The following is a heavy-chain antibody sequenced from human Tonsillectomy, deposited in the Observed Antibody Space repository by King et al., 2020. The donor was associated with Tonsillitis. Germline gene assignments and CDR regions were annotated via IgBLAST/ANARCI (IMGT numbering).Heavy chain of an antibody. V-gene: IGHV1-69*09. CDR1: GGTFSSYA. J-gene: IGHJ4*02. Sequence: VQLVESGAEVKKPGSSVKVSCKASGGTFSSYAISWVRQAPGQGLEWMGRIIPILGRANYAQKFQGRVTITADKSTSTAYMELSSLRSEDTAVYYCASRRADYGDHPHYWGQGPLVTVSS. D-gene: IGHD4-17*01. CDR3: ASRRADYGDHPHY. CDR2: IIPILGRA.